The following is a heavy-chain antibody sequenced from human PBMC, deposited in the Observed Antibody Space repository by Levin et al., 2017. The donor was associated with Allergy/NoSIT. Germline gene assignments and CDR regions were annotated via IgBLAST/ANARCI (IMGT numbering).Heavy chain of an antibody. CDR2: ISGGGGSK. J-gene: IGHJ4*02. Sequence: GGSLRLSCAASGFTFSNYAMSWVRQAPGKGLEWVSAISGGGGSKFYADSVKGHFTISRDNSKNTLHLQMNYLRAEDTALYYGAKDLGVGAGTYFDYWGQGILVTVSS. CDR1: GFTFSNYA. D-gene: IGHD2-15*01. V-gene: IGHV3-23*01. CDR3: AKDLGVGAGTYFDY.